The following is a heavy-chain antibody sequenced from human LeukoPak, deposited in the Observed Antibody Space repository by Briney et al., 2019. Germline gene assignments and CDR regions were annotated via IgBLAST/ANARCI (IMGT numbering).Heavy chain of an antibody. CDR3: AGLYCSSTSCYYYYGMDV. Sequence: ASVKVSCKASGGTFSSYAISWVRQAPGQGLEWMGGIIPIFGTANYAQKFQGRVTTTADESTSTAYMELSSLRSEDTAVYYCAGLYCSSTSCYYYYGMDVWGQGTTVTVSS. CDR2: IIPIFGTA. D-gene: IGHD2-2*01. V-gene: IGHV1-69*13. J-gene: IGHJ6*02. CDR1: GGTFSSYA.